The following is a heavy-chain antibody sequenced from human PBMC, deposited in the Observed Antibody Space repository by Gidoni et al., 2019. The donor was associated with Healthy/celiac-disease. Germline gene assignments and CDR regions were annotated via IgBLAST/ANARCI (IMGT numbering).Heavy chain of an antibody. V-gene: IGHV4-34*01. CDR2: INHSGST. J-gene: IGHJ4*02. CDR3: ARAARRHSSPWGY. D-gene: IGHD6-6*01. Sequence: WIGEINHSGSTNYNPSLKSRVTISVDTAKNEFSLKLSSVTDAETAVYYCARAARRHSSPWGYWGQGTLVTVSS.